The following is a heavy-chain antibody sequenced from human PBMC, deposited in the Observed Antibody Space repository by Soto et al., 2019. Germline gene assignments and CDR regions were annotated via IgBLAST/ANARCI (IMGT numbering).Heavy chain of an antibody. D-gene: IGHD1-26*01. CDR2: IIPIFGTA. J-gene: IGHJ6*02. CDR1: GGTFSSYA. CDR3: AEGVGAGYYYYYGMDV. V-gene: IGHV1-69*13. Sequence: SVKVSCKASGGTFSSYAISWVRQAPGQGLEWMGGIIPIFGTANYAQKFQGRVTITADESTSTAYMELSSLRSEDTAVYYCAEGVGAGYYYYYGMDVWGQGTTVTVSS.